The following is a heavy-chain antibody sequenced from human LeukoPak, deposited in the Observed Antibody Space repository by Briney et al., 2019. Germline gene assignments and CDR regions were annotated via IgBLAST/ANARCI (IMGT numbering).Heavy chain of an antibody. Sequence: SETLSLTCTVSGDSISSYYCSWIRQPPGKGLEWIGYIYYSGSTSYNPSLKSRVTISVDTSKNQFSLKLTSVTAADTAVDYCARPLLRGAKAAFDIWGQGTMVTVSS. CDR1: GDSISSYY. V-gene: IGHV4-59*01. CDR2: IYYSGST. CDR3: ARPLLRGAKAAFDI. J-gene: IGHJ3*02. D-gene: IGHD4-17*01.